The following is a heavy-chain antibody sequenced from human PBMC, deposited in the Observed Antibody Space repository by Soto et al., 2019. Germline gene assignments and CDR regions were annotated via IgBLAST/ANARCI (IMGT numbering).Heavy chain of an antibody. CDR2: INPNSGGT. CDR3: AMRSEQQPVGRCGY. CDR1: GYTFTGYY. J-gene: IGHJ4*01. Sequence: QVQLVQSGAEVKNPGASVKVSCKASGYTFTGYYMHWVRQAPGQGLEWLGWINPNSGGTNYAQKFQGWVNMTRDTSISTAYSEPSRLRANDTALYYCAMRSEQQPVGRCGYCGHGTLVTFSS. D-gene: IGHD6-13*01. V-gene: IGHV1-2*04.